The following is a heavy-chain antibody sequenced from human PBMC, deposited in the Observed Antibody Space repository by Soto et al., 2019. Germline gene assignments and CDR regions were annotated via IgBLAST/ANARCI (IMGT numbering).Heavy chain of an antibody. V-gene: IGHV3-15*07. CDR1: GFTFSNAW. D-gene: IGHD3-22*01. CDR3: TVRITMIVVVTNSPQSDDY. J-gene: IGHJ4*02. Sequence: GGSLRLSCAASGFTFSNAWMNWVRQAPGKGLERVGRIKSKTDGGTTDYAAPVKGRFTISRDDSKSTLYLQMNSLKTEDTAVYYCTVRITMIVVVTNSPQSDDYWGQGTLVTVSS. CDR2: IKSKTDGGTT.